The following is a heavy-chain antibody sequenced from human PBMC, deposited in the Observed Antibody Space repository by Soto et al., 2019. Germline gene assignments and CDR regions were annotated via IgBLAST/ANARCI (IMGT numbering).Heavy chain of an antibody. CDR1: GGSISSYY. CDR3: ARALVAGAPLDY. J-gene: IGHJ4*02. Sequence: QVQLQESGPGLVKPSETLSLTCSVSGGSISSYYWSWIRQPPGKGLEWIGYIYYSGSTNYNPSLKSRVTISVDTSKNQFSLKLSSVTAADTAVYYCARALVAGAPLDYWGQGTLVTVSS. V-gene: IGHV4-59*01. CDR2: IYYSGST. D-gene: IGHD1-26*01.